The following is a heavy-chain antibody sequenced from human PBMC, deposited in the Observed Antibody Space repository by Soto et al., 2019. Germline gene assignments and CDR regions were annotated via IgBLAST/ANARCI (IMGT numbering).Heavy chain of an antibody. CDR2: VSVGGST. CDR3: AKRRGAGGHFDY. J-gene: IGHJ4*02. Sequence: DVQLLESGGGLVQPEGSLRLSCAASGFTFSSYAMGWVRQGPGKGLEWVAVVSVGGSTHYADSVRGRFTISRDNSKNTLSLEINGLNAEDTAVYFCAKRRGAGGHFDYWGQGALVTVSS. CDR1: GFTFSSYA. D-gene: IGHD2-15*01. V-gene: IGHV3-23*01.